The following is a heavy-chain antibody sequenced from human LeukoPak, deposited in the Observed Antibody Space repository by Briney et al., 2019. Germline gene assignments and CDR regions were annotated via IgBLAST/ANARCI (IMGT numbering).Heavy chain of an antibody. CDR2: IKSKTDGGTT. CDR1: GLTFSNAW. V-gene: IGHV3-15*01. CDR3: TTWEVVAAYYFDY. Sequence: GGPLRLSCAASGLTFSNAWMSWVRQAPGKGLEWVGRIKSKTDGGTTDYAAPVKGRFTISRDDSKNTLYLQMNSLKTEDTAVYYCTTWEVVAAYYFDYWGQGTLVTVSS. D-gene: IGHD2-15*01. J-gene: IGHJ4*02.